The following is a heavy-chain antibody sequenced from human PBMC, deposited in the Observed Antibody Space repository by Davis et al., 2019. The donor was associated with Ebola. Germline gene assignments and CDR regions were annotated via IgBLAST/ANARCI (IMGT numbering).Heavy chain of an antibody. J-gene: IGHJ4*02. CDR3: ARGQTQQYVY. Sequence: MPGGSLRLSCAVSGGSISGYFWNWIRQPPGKGLEWIGEINHSGSTNYNPSLKSRVTISEDTSKNQFSLKLSSVNAADTAVYYCARGQTQQYVYWGQGTLVTVSS. CDR1: GGSISGYF. CDR2: INHSGST. D-gene: IGHD6-13*01. V-gene: IGHV4-34*01.